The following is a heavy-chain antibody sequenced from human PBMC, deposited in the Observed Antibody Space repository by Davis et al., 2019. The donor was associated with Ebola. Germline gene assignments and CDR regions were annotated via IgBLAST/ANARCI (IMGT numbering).Heavy chain of an antibody. CDR1: GGSISSSNW. V-gene: IGHV4-4*02. J-gene: IGHJ6*02. D-gene: IGHD4-11*01. CDR2: IYHSGST. CDR3: ARYDYSPPYGMDV. Sequence: SETLSLTCAVSGGSISSSNWWSWVRPPPGKGLEWIGEIYHSGSTNYNPSLKSRVTISVDKSKNQFSLKLSSVTAADTAVYYCARYDYSPPYGMDVWGQGTTVTVSS.